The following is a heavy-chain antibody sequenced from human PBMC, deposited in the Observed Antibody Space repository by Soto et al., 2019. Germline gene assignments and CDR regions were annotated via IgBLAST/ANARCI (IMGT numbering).Heavy chain of an antibody. CDR1: GGTFSSYA. CDR3: ARRIQLWLHYFDY. V-gene: IGHV1-69*06. CDR2: IIPIFGTA. D-gene: IGHD5-18*01. J-gene: IGHJ4*02. Sequence: ASVEVSCKXSGGTFSSYAISWVGQAPGQGLEWMGGIIPIFGTANYAQKFQGRVTITADKSTSTAYMELSSLRSEDTAVYYCARRIQLWLHYFDYWGQGTLVTVSS.